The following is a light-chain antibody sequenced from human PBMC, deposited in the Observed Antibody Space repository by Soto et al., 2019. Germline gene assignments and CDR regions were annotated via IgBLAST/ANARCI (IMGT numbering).Light chain of an antibody. Sequence: ENVLTQSPGTLSLSPGERATLSCRASQSVSRNLAWYQQRPGQAPRLLISGASTRATGIAARFSGSGSGREFTLTISSLQSEDSALYYCQQYSNWPTFGQGTRLEI. CDR3: QQYSNWPT. CDR2: GAS. CDR1: QSVSRN. V-gene: IGKV3-15*01. J-gene: IGKJ5*01.